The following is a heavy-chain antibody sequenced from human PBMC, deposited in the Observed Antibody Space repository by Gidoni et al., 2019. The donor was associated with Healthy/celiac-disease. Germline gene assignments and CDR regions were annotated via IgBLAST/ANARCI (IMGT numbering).Heavy chain of an antibody. CDR3: AISGTSYYYYMDV. Sequence: EVPLVQSGAEVKKPGASLRISCKGSGYSFTSDWIGWVRQLPGKGLEWRGIIYPGDSDTRYSPSFQGQVTISADKSISTAYLQWSSLKASDTAMYYWAISGTSYYYYMDVWGKGTTVTVSS. CDR2: IYPGDSDT. V-gene: IGHV5-51*01. D-gene: IGHD1-7*01. CDR1: GYSFTSDW. J-gene: IGHJ6*03.